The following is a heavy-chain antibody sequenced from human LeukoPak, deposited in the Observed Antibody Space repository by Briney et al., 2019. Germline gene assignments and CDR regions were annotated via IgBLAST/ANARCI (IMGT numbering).Heavy chain of an antibody. D-gene: IGHD3-16*01. J-gene: IGHJ4*02. V-gene: IGHV3-33*01. CDR3: ARVADTSRHYSYLDY. CDR1: GFPFRNYC. Sequence: GRSLRLSCAASGFPFRNYCFHWVRQAPGKGLEWVAVMWSDGTKKYYADSVKGRFTVSRDNSKNTVYLQMNSLRDEDTAVYYCARVADTSRHYSYLDYWGQGTLVTVSS. CDR2: MWSDGTKK.